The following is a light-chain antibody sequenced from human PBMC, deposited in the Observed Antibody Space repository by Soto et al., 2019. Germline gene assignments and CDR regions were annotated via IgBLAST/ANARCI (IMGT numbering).Light chain of an antibody. CDR1: QSVSSY. V-gene: IGKV3-11*01. J-gene: IGKJ3*01. CDR3: QVRSDWPPSFT. Sequence: EIVLTQSPATLSLSPGEGATLFCRASQSVSSYLAWYQQKPGQAPRLLIYDASNRATGIPARFSGSGSGTDFTLTINSLEPEDFAVYYCQVRSDWPPSFTFGPGTKVDIK. CDR2: DAS.